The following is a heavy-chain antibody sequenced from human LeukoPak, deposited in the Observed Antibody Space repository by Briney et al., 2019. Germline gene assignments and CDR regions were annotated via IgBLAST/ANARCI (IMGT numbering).Heavy chain of an antibody. CDR2: IYYTGST. CDR3: ARVTHSGFDY. Sequence: SETLSLTCTVSGVSISDYYWSWVRQPPGKGLEWIGYIYYTGSTDYNPSLKSRVTMSLDTSKNQFSLKLSSVAAADTAVYYCARVTHSGFDYWGQGTLVTVSS. J-gene: IGHJ4*02. D-gene: IGHD6-19*01. V-gene: IGHV4-59*12. CDR1: GVSISDYY.